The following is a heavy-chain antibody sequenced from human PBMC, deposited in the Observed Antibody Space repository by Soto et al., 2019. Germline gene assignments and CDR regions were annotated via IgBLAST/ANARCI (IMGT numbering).Heavy chain of an antibody. D-gene: IGHD2-15*01. CDR3: AHAMVTPQNWFDP. V-gene: IGHV1-46*03. CDR2: INPSGGST. CDR1: RYTFTNYY. J-gene: IGHJ5*02. Sequence: QVQLVQSGAGVKKPGASVKVSCKASRYTFTNYYIHWVRQAPGQGLEWMGIINPSGGSTSYAQKFQGRLTMTRDTSASTVYMELSSLRSEDTDVYYCAHAMVTPQNWFDPWGQGTLVTVSS.